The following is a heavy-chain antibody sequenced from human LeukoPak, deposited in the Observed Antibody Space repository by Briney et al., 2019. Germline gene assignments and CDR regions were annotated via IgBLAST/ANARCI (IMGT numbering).Heavy chain of an antibody. CDR1: GGSISSGDYY. CDR2: IYYSGST. V-gene: IGHV4-30-4*08. Sequence: SETLSLTCTVSGGSISSGDYYRSWIRQPPGKGLEWIGYIYYSGSTYYNPSLRSRVTISVDTSKNQFSLKLSSVTAADTAVYYCARGLNFDYWGQGTLVTVSS. CDR3: ARGLNFDY. D-gene: IGHD3-16*01. J-gene: IGHJ4*02.